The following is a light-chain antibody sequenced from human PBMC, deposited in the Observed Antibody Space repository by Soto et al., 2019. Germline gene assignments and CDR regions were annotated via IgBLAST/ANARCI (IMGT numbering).Light chain of an antibody. CDR2: DAS. CDR3: HQNSDWPPWT. V-gene: IGKV3-11*01. J-gene: IGKJ1*01. Sequence: EIVWTQSPATLSLSPGERATLYCRASQSVGSNLAWYQQKPGQAPRLLIYDASNRATGIPARFSGSGSGTDFPLTISSLGSADSALYYCHQNSDWPPWTFGQGTHVELK. CDR1: QSVGSN.